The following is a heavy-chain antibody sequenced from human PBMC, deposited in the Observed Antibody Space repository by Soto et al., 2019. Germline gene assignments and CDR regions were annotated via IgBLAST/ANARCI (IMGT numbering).Heavy chain of an antibody. V-gene: IGHV4-39*02. J-gene: IGHJ6*02. D-gene: IGHD4-17*01. CDR3: ARDRGDYVLALLYYYGMDV. CDR1: GFIFSSYW. CDR2: IYYSGST. Sequence: GSLRLSCSASGFIFSSYWMNWVRQAPGKGLEWIGSIYYSGSTYYNPSLKSRVTISVDTSKNQFSLKLSSVTAADTAVYYCARDRGDYVLALLYYYGMDVWGQGTTVTVSS.